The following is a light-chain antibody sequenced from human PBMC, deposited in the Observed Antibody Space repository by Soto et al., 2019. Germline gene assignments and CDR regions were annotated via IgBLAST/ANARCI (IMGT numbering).Light chain of an antibody. J-gene: IGKJ1*01. CDR1: QSLIHSDGNTY. CDR3: MQGTSWPWT. Sequence: DVVMTQSPLSLPVTLGQPASISCRSSQSLIHSDGNTYLSWFQQRPGQSPRRLIYEVSDRDSGVXDXXTGSGSGTEFTLKISRVEAEDVGVYYCMQGTSWPWTFGQGTEVEIK. V-gene: IGKV2-30*02. CDR2: EVS.